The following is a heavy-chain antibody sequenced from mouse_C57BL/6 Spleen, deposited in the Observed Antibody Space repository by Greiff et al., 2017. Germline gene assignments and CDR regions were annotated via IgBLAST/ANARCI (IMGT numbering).Heavy chain of an antibody. V-gene: IGHV5-17*01. CDR3: ARRFITTVVPYYYAMDY. CDR1: GFTFSDYG. Sequence: DVMLVESGGGLVKPGGSLKLSCAASGFTFSDYGMHWVRQAPEKGLEWVAYISSGSSTIYYADTVKGRFTISRDNAKNTLFLQMTSLRSEDTAMYYCARRFITTVVPYYYAMDYWGQGTSVTVSS. D-gene: IGHD1-1*01. J-gene: IGHJ4*01. CDR2: ISSGSSTI.